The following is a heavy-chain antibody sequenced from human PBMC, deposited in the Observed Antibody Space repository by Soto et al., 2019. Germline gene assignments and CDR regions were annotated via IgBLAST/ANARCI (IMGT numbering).Heavy chain of an antibody. Sequence: GSLRLSGAASGFTFSVYSMNWVLQAPGKGLEWLSSIDDSSTYLFYADSVTGRFTISRDNAKNSLYLQMNSLRVEDTAVYYCARDVRPGGYYFDSWGQGALVTVSS. CDR3: ARDVRPGGYYFDS. CDR2: IDDSSTYL. D-gene: IGHD3-10*01. CDR1: GFTFSVYS. V-gene: IGHV3-21*01. J-gene: IGHJ4*02.